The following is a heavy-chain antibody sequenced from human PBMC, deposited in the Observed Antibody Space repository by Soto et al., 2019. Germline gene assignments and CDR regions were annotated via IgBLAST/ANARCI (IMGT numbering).Heavy chain of an antibody. J-gene: IGHJ5*02. CDR2: IFSGDNT. Sequence: EVQLVESGGGLIQPGGSLRLSCAASGFTVSGNYITWVSQAPGKGLEWVSVIFSGDNTYYSDSVKGRFTIYRDNSKNTVYLQMNRLRGDDTAVYFCATGLTLPVRPSFDTWGQGTLLTVSS. CDR1: GFTVSGNY. D-gene: IGHD2-21*02. CDR3: ATGLTLPVRPSFDT. V-gene: IGHV3-53*01.